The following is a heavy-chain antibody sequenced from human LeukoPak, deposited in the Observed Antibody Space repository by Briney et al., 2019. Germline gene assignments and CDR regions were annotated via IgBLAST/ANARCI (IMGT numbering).Heavy chain of an antibody. V-gene: IGHV4-39*07. Sequence: PSETLSLTCTVSGGSISSSSYYWGWIRQPPGKGLEWIGSIYYSGSTYYHPSLKRRFTISVDTSKNQFSLKLSSVTAADTAVYYCARGGSAVLLLNPDYYFDYWGQGTLVTVSS. CDR2: IYYSGST. J-gene: IGHJ4*02. CDR3: ARGGSAVLLLNPDYYFDY. CDR1: GGSISSSSYY. D-gene: IGHD3-10*01.